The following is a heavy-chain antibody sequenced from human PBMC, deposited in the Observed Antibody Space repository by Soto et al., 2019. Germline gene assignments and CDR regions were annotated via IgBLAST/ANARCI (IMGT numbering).Heavy chain of an antibody. J-gene: IGHJ4*02. CDR3: ARDTYYYGSGSYCDY. CDR1: SYTFTSYG. Sequence: QVQLVQSGAEVKKPGASVKVSCKASSYTFTSYGITWVRQAPGQGLEWMGWISAYNGNTNYAQKLQGRVTMTTDTSTSTAYTELRSLRSDDTAVYYCARDTYYYGSGSYCDYWGQGTLVTVSS. V-gene: IGHV1-18*01. D-gene: IGHD3-10*01. CDR2: ISAYNGNT.